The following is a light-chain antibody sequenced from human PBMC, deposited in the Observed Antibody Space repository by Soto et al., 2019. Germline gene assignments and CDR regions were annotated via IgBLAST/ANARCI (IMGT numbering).Light chain of an antibody. V-gene: IGLV2-14*01. CDR3: SSYTSSSTLV. CDR1: SSDVGGYNY. Sequence: QSALTQPASVSGSPGQPITISCTGSSSDVGGYNYVSWYQQHPGKAPKLMIYEVSNRPSGISNRFSGSKSGNTASLTLSGLQAEDEADYYCSSYTSSSTLVFGGGTKLTVL. J-gene: IGLJ2*01. CDR2: EVS.